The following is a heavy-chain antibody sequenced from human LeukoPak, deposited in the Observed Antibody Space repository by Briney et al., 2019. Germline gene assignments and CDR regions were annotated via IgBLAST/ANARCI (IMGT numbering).Heavy chain of an antibody. D-gene: IGHD3-10*01. V-gene: IGHV4-31*03. Sequence: TLSLTCTVSGRSISSGGYYWSWIRQHPGKGLEWIGYIYYSGSTYYNPSLKSRVTISVDTSKNQFSLKLSSVTAADTAVYYCARDMVRGSPWFDPWGQGTLVTVSS. CDR3: ARDMVRGSPWFDP. CDR1: GRSISSGGYY. CDR2: IYYSGST. J-gene: IGHJ5*02.